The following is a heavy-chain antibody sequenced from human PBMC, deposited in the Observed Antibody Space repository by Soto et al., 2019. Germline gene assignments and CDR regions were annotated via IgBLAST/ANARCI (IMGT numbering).Heavy chain of an antibody. CDR1: GFTFSSYG. Sequence: GGSLRLSCAASGFTFSSYGMHWVRQAPGKGLEWVAVIWYDGSNKYYADSVKGRFTISRDNSKNTLYLQMNSLRAEDTAVYYCSRDPIYYYGSGSSILYYFADRGQGSSVTVSS. J-gene: IGHJ4*02. D-gene: IGHD3-10*01. V-gene: IGHV3-33*01. CDR2: IWYDGSNK. CDR3: SRDPIYYYGSGSSILYYFAD.